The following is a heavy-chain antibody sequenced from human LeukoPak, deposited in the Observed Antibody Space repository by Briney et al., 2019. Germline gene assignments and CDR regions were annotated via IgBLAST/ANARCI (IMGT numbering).Heavy chain of an antibody. D-gene: IGHD4-17*01. Sequence: GGSLRLSCAASGFNFTNYAMNWVRQAPGKGLEWLSLISDRGHSTYYAGSVKGRFTISRDNSKNTLYLQMNSLRADDTAVYYCAKYADSLFSDYWGQGTLVTVSS. CDR2: ISDRGHST. V-gene: IGHV3-23*01. CDR1: GFNFTNYA. CDR3: AKYADSLFSDY. J-gene: IGHJ4*02.